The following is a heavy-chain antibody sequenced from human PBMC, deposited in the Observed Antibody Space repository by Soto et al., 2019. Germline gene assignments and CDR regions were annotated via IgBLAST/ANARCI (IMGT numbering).Heavy chain of an antibody. Sequence: ASVKVSCKASGYTFTNYYVHWVRQAPGQGLEWMGVINPSSGSTRYAQKSQGRLTMTRETSTSTVYMELSSLTSEDTAVYSCARDGEDSGYYYPAYWGQGTQVTVSS. V-gene: IGHV1-46*01. CDR3: ARDGEDSGYYYPAY. J-gene: IGHJ4*02. CDR2: INPSSGST. D-gene: IGHD3-22*01. CDR1: GYTFTNYY.